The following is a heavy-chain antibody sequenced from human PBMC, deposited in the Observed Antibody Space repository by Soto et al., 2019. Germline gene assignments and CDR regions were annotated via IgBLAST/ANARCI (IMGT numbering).Heavy chain of an antibody. D-gene: IGHD1-26*01. V-gene: IGHV3-23*01. CDR3: AKDHSGSDCLGYFDY. J-gene: IGHJ4*02. Sequence: GGSLRLSCAASGFTFSSYAMRWVRQGPGKGLECVSAISGSGGSTYYADSVKGRFTISRDNSKNTLYLQMNSLRAEDTAVYYCAKDHSGSDCLGYFDYSAQGTLVTVSS. CDR2: ISGSGGST. CDR1: GFTFSSYA.